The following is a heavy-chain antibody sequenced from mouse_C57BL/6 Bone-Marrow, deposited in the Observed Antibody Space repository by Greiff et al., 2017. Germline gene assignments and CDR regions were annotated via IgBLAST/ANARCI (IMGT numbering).Heavy chain of an antibody. CDR3: GCGSDY. CDR1: GYTFTSYW. J-gene: IGHJ2*01. V-gene: IGHV1-61*01. CDR2: IYPSDSET. Sequence: QVQLKEPGAELVRPGSSVKLSCKASGYTFTSYWMDWVKQRPGQGLEWIGNIYPSDSETHYNQKFKDKATLTVDKSSSTAYMQLSSLTSEDSAVXYCGCGSDYWGQGTTLTVSS.